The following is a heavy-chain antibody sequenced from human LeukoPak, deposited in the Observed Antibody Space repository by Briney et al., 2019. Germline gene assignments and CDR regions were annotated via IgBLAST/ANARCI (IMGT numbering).Heavy chain of an antibody. CDR3: ARGRGSYSPYYFDY. CDR1: GFSFDDYG. J-gene: IGHJ4*02. V-gene: IGHV3-20*04. Sequence: GGSLRLSCAASGFSFDDYGMSWVRQPPGKGLECVSGINWNGGSTGYADSVKGRFTISRDNAKNSLYLQMNSLRAEDTALYCCARGRGSYSPYYFDYWGQGTLVTVSS. D-gene: IGHD1-26*01. CDR2: INWNGGST.